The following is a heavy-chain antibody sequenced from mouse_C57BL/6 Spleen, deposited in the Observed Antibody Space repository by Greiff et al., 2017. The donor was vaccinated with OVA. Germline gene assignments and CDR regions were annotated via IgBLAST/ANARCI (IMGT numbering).Heavy chain of an antibody. D-gene: IGHD3-2*02. CDR3: ARVGSSGLFAY. Sequence: EVQLQESGPGLVKPSQSLSLTCSVTGYSITSGYYWNWIRQFPGNKLEWMGYISYDGSNNYNPSLKNRISITRDTSKNQFFLKLNSVTTEDTATYYCARVGSSGLFAYWGQGTLVTVSA. V-gene: IGHV3-6*01. J-gene: IGHJ3*01. CDR1: GYSITSGYY. CDR2: ISYDGSN.